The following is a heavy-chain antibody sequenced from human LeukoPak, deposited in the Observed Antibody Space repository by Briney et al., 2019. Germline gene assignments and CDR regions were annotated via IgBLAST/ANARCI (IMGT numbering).Heavy chain of an antibody. CDR1: GGSISSSSYY. CDR3: ARENYYNTSGVTDY. CDR2: IYYSGSP. V-gene: IGHV4-39*07. D-gene: IGHD3-22*01. Sequence: PLETLSLTCTVSGGSISSSSYYWGWIRQPPGKGLEWIGSIYYSGSPYYNPSLTGRVTISIDTSKKQFSLKLSSVTAADTAVYYCARENYYNTSGVTDYWGQGTLVTVSS. J-gene: IGHJ4*02.